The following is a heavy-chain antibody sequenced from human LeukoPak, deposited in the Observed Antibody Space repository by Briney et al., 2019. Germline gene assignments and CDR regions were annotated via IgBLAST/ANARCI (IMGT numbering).Heavy chain of an antibody. CDR2: IYYSGST. D-gene: IGHD6-19*01. Sequence: SETLSLTCTVSGGSISNYYWSWIRQPPGEGLEWIGYIYYSGSTNYNPSLKSRVTISVDTSKNQFSLKLSSVTAADTAVYYCAREDSGGPFGHWGQGTLVSVSS. V-gene: IGHV4-59*01. CDR1: GGSISNYY. J-gene: IGHJ4*02. CDR3: AREDSGGPFGH.